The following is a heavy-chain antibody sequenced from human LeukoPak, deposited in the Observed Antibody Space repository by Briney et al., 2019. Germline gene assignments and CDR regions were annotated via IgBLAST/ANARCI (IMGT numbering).Heavy chain of an antibody. CDR2: IIPILGIA. V-gene: IGHV1-69*04. CDR1: GGTFSSYA. J-gene: IGHJ6*02. Sequence: ASVKVSCKASGGTFSSYAISWVRQAPGQGLEWMGRIIPILGIANYAQKFQGRVTITADKSTSTAYMELSSLRSEDTAVYYCARDKEQQPNYYYYGMDVWGQGTTVTVSS. CDR3: ARDKEQQPNYYYYGMDV. D-gene: IGHD6-13*01.